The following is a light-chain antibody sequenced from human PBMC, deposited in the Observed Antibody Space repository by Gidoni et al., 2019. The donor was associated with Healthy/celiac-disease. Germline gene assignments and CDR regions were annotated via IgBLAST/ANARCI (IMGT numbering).Light chain of an antibody. CDR1: KLGDKY. CDR2: QDS. J-gene: IGLJ2*01. CDR3: QAWDSSTVV. V-gene: IGLV3-1*01. Sequence: SYELTQPPPASVSPGQTASITCSAEKLGDKYACWYQQTPAQSPVLVIYQDSKRPSGIPGRFSGSNSGNTATLTISGTQAMDEADYYCQAWDSSTVVFGGGTKLTVL.